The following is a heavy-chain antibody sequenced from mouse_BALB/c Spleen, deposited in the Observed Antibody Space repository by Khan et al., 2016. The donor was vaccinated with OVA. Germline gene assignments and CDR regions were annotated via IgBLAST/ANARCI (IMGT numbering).Heavy chain of an antibody. V-gene: IGHV1-18*01. CDR3: ARSGYGACAY. J-gene: IGHJ3*01. CDR1: GYSFTDYT. D-gene: IGHD1-2*01. CDR2: INPYNGDT. Sequence: EVQLQQSGPELVKPGASMKISCKASGYSFTDYTLNWVKQSHGRNLEWIGLINPYNGDTIYNQKFKGKATLAVDKSSRTAYMELLSLTFEDSAVYHCARSGYGACAYWGQGTLVTVSA.